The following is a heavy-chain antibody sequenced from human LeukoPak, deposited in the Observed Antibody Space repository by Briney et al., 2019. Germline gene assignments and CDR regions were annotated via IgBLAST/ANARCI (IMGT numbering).Heavy chain of an antibody. CDR1: GGSISSYY. D-gene: IGHD1-1*01. V-gene: IGHV4-4*07. CDR2: ISTSGST. CDR3: ARDFPSENWNQS. Sequence: PSETLSLTCTVSGGSISSYYWSWIRQPAGKGLELIGHISTSGSTNYNPSLKSRVTMSVDTSKNQFSLKLSSVTAADTAVYYCARDFPSENWNQSWGQGTMVTVSS. J-gene: IGHJ3*01.